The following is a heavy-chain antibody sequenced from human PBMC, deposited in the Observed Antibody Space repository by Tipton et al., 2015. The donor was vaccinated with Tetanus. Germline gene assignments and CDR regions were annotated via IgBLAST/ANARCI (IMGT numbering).Heavy chain of an antibody. CDR2: IWYDGSNK. V-gene: IGHV3-33*01. Sequence: SGFTFSSYGMHWVRQAPGKGLEWVAVIWYDGSNKYYADSVKGRFTISRDNSKNALYLQMNSLRAEDTAVYYCARERYYSSGYSYYFDYWGQGTLVTVSS. CDR1: GFTFSSYG. D-gene: IGHD3-22*01. CDR3: ARERYYSSGYSYYFDY. J-gene: IGHJ4*02.